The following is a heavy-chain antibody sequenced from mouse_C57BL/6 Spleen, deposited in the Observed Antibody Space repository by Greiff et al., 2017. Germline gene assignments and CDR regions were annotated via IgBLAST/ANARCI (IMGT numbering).Heavy chain of an antibody. CDR2: ISYDGSN. J-gene: IGHJ3*01. CDR1: GYSITSGYY. D-gene: IGHD2-4*01. CDR3: ARDGYDYDSFAY. V-gene: IGHV3-6*01. Sequence: EVKLQESGPGLVKPSQSLSLTCSVTGYSITSGYYWNWIRQFPGNKLEWMGYISYDGSNNYNPSLKNRISITRDTSKNQFFLKVNSVTTEDTATYYCARDGYDYDSFAYWGQGTLVTVSA.